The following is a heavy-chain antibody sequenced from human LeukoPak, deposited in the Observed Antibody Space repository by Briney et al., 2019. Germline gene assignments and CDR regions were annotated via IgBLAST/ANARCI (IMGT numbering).Heavy chain of an antibody. D-gene: IGHD4-23*01. J-gene: IGHJ6*02. CDR3: AREVLSSTVGFYYYYHMDV. CDR2: IKQDGSER. V-gene: IGHV3-7*03. Sequence: QPGGSLRLSCAASGFTFSSYWMSWVRQAPGKGLEWVANIKQDGSERYYADSVKGRFTISRDNAKNSLYLQMNSLRAEDTAVYYCAREVLSSTVGFYYYYHMDVWGQGTTVTVSS. CDR1: GFTFSSYW.